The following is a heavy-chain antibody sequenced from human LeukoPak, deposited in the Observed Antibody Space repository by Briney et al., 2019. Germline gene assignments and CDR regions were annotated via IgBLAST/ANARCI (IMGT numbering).Heavy chain of an antibody. D-gene: IGHD3-22*01. J-gene: IGHJ3*02. CDR2: ISYDGSNK. CDR1: GFTFSSYG. Sequence: QAGGSLRLSCAASGFTFSSYGMHWVRQAPGKGLEWVAVISYDGSNKYYADSVKGRFTISRDNSKNTLYLQMNSLRAEDTAVYYCARDPTTADYYDSSGYAFDIWGQGTMVTVSS. CDR3: ARDPTTADYYDSSGYAFDI. V-gene: IGHV3-30*03.